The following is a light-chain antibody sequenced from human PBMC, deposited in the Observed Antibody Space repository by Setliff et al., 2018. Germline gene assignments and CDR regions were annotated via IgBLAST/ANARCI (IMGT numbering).Light chain of an antibody. J-gene: IGLJ2*01. CDR2: DNN. V-gene: IGLV1-51*01. Sequence: QSVLTQPPSVSAAPGQDVTISCSGGSSNIGTHYVSWYQVLPGTAPKLLIYDNNKRPSEIPDRFSGSKSDTSATLGITGLQTGDEADYYCETWDDNLRAVLFGGGTKGTV. CDR3: ETWDDNLRAVL. CDR1: SSNIGTHY.